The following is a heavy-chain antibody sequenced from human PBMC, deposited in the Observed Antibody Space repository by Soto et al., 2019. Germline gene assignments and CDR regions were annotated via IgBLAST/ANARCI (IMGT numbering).Heavy chain of an antibody. V-gene: IGHV3-23*01. D-gene: IGHD2-2*01. J-gene: IGHJ4*02. CDR3: AKSPRGYCSSTSCYLLDY. Sequence: GGSLRLSCAASGFTFSSYAMSWVRQAPGKGLEWVSAISGSGGSTYYADSVKGRFTISRDNSKNTLYLQMNSLRAEDTAVYYCAKSPRGYCSSTSCYLLDYWGQGTLVTVSS. CDR1: GFTFSSYA. CDR2: ISGSGGST.